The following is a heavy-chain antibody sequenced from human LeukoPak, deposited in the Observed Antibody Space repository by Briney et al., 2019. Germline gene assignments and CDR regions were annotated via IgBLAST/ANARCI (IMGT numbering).Heavy chain of an antibody. CDR3: ARSYCSGSTCYAPEY. CDR1: GFTFSTYA. V-gene: IGHV3-30*04. J-gene: IGHJ4*02. CDR2: ISYDGSNK. D-gene: IGHD2-2*01. Sequence: GGSLRLSCAASGFTFSTYAMYWVRQAPGKGLEWVVVISYDGSNKYYADSVKGRFTISRDNSKNTLYLQMNSLRAEDTAVYYCARSYCSGSTCYAPEYWGQGTLVTVSS.